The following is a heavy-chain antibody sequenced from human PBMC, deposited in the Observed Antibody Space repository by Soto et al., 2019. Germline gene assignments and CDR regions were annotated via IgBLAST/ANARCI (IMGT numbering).Heavy chain of an antibody. Sequence: EVQLLESGGGLVQPGGSLRLSCAASGFTFSSYAMSWVRQAPGKGLEWVSAISGSGGSTYYADSVKGRFTISRDNSKNTLYLQMNSLRAEDTAVYYCAKTMMGSITMIVGAFDIWGQGTMVTVSS. J-gene: IGHJ3*02. D-gene: IGHD3-22*01. CDR3: AKTMMGSITMIVGAFDI. CDR1: GFTFSSYA. CDR2: ISGSGGST. V-gene: IGHV3-23*01.